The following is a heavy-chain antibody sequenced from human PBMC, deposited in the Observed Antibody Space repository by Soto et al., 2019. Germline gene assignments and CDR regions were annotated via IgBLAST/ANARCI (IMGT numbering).Heavy chain of an antibody. CDR1: GGSISGYY. CDR3: SRVGCSNSKCYTRGMDV. D-gene: IGHD2-2*01. J-gene: IGHJ6*02. V-gene: IGHV4-4*07. CDR2: IYSDGTT. Sequence: SETLSLTCTVSGGSISGYYWSWFRQPAGKGLEWVGRIYSDGTTNYSPSLKSRVTMSLDTSKDQFSLHLNSVTAADTAVYYCSRVGCSNSKCYTRGMDVWGQGNTVTVSS.